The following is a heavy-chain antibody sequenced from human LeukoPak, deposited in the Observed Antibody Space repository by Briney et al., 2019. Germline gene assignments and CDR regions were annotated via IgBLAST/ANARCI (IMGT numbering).Heavy chain of an antibody. V-gene: IGHV3-30*02. CDR3: ARDYVWGSSESDY. J-gene: IGHJ4*02. CDR2: IRYDGSNK. CDR1: GFTFSSYG. Sequence: GGSLRLSCAASGFTFSSYGIHWVRQAPGKGLEWVAFIRYDGSNKYYADSVKGRFTISRDNAKNSLFLQMSSLRVEDTAIYYCARDYVWGSSESDYWGQGTLVTVSS. D-gene: IGHD7-27*01.